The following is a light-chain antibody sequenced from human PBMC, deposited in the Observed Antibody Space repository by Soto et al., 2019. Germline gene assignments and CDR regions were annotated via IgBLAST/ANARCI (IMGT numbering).Light chain of an antibody. Sequence: QSVLTQPPSASGTPGQRVTISCSGTSSNIGSNTVNWYQQLPGTAPKLLIYSNNQRPSGVPDRFSAATSGTSASLAISGLQSEDEADYYCAAWDDSLNVPVFGGGTQLTVL. CDR3: AAWDDSLNVPV. J-gene: IGLJ7*01. CDR1: SSNIGSNT. CDR2: SNN. V-gene: IGLV1-44*01.